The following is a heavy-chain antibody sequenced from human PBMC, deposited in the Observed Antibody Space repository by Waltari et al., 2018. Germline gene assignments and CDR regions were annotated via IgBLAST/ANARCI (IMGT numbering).Heavy chain of an antibody. V-gene: IGHV3-74*01. CDR3: ARDAQGGYRSSGWFDP. D-gene: IGHD1-26*01. CDR1: GFTFSSYW. Sequence: EVQLVESGGGLVQPGGSLRLSCAASGFTFSSYWMHWVRQAPGKGLVWVLRINSDGSSTIDSDPVKGRFTISRDNAKNTLYLQRNSLSAEDTAVYYCARDAQGGYRSSGWFDPWGQGTLVTVSS. J-gene: IGHJ5*02. CDR2: INSDGSST.